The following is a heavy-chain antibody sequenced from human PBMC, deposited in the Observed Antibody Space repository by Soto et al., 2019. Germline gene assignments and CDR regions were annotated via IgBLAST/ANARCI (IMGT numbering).Heavy chain of an antibody. V-gene: IGHV1-46*01. Sequence: ASVKVSCKTSGYTFTNYYMHWVRQAPGQGLEWVGIINPSDGSTSHAQKFQGRVTMTRDTSSNQFSLTMNSVSASDTAVYYCARDWGPYWFDSWGQGILVTVSS. CDR3: ARDWGPYWFDS. CDR2: INPSDGST. J-gene: IGHJ5*01. CDR1: GYTFTNYY. D-gene: IGHD3-16*01.